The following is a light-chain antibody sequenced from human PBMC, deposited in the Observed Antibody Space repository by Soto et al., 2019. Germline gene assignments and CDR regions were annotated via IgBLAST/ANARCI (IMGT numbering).Light chain of an antibody. V-gene: IGKV1-39*01. CDR3: QPGYSPAPFS. Sequence: DIQMTQSPSSLSASVGERVTITCRASQSISNYLNWYQQKPGKAPKLLIYAASTLQGGVPSTFSGSGSRSYFTLTISSLQPEDFATYYCQPGYSPAPFSFGPWTKVDI. CDR1: QSISNY. CDR2: AAS. J-gene: IGKJ3*01.